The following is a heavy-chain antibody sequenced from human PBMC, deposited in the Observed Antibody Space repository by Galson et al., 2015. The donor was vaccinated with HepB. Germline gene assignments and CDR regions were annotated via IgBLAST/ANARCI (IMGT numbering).Heavy chain of an antibody. Sequence: SLRLSCAASGFTFSSYAMSWVRQAPGKGLEWVAAISGSGGSTYYADSVKGRFTISRDNAKNTLYLQMNSLRAEDTAVYYCARVGEDYYGSGGYLYWGQGTLVAASS. CDR1: GFTFSSYA. V-gene: IGHV3-23*01. CDR2: ISGSGGST. CDR3: ARVGEDYYGSGGYLY. D-gene: IGHD3-22*01. J-gene: IGHJ4*02.